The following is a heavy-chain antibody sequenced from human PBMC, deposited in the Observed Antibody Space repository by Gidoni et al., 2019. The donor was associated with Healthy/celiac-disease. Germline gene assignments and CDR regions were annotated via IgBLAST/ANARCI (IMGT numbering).Heavy chain of an antibody. CDR2: IYYSGST. J-gene: IGHJ5*02. CDR1: GGSISSYY. D-gene: IGHD2-2*02. V-gene: IGHV4-59*01. Sequence: QVQLQESGPGLVKPSETLSLTCTVSGGSISSYYWSWIRQPPGKGLEWIGYIYYSGSTNYNPSLKSRVTISVDTSKNQFSLKLSSVTAADTAVYYCARGLGYCSSTSCYMNWFDPWGQGTLVTVSS. CDR3: ARGLGYCSSTSCYMNWFDP.